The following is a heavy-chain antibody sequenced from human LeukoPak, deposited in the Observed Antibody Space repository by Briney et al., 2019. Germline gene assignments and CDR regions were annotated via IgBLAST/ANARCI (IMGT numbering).Heavy chain of an antibody. CDR2: IRGSGGST. CDR1: GFTFDNYA. D-gene: IGHD2-2*01. J-gene: IGHJ6*03. Sequence: PGGSLRLSCAASGFTFDNYAMSWVRQAPGKGLEWVSTIRGSGGSTYYADSVKGRFTISRDNSKNTLYLQMNSLRAEDTAVYYCAKEGSTPSWYDYYYYMDVWGKGTTVTVSS. V-gene: IGHV3-23*01. CDR3: AKEGSTPSWYDYYYYMDV.